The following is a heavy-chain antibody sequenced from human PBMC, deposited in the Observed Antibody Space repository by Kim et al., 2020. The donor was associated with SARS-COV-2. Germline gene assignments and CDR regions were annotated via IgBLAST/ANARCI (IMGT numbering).Heavy chain of an antibody. J-gene: IGHJ4*01. CDR1: GFTFSSYA. V-gene: IGHV3-30*04. Sequence: GGSLRLSCAASGFTFSSYAMHWVRQAPGKGLEWVAVISYDGSNKYYADSVKGRFTISRDNSKNTLYLQMNSLRAEDTAVYYCARDQYYYDSSGSFDYWG. D-gene: IGHD3-22*01. CDR3: ARDQYYYDSSGSFDY. CDR2: ISYDGSNK.